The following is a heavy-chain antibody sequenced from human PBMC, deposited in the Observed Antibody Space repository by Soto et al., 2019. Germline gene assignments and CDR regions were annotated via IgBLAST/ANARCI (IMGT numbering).Heavy chain of an antibody. CDR2: ISASGGRT. CDR3: AKDPHGDYVGGFDV. CDR1: GFTFNIYA. J-gene: IGHJ3*01. D-gene: IGHD4-17*01. V-gene: IGHV3-23*01. Sequence: EVQLLESGGGLVQPGGSLRLSCVGSGFTFNIYAMSWVRQAPGKGLEFVSGISASGGRTYYADSVRGRFAISRDKSKNTVFRQMSGLRADDPAQYFCAKDPHGDYVGGFDVCGQGTLVTVSS.